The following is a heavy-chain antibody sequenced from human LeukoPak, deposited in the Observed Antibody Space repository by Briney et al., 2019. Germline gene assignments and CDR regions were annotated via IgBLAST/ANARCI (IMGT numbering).Heavy chain of an antibody. V-gene: IGHV3-11*05. CDR3: ARGGERYAFDV. CDR1: GFTFSDSY. Sequence: GGSLRLSCAASGFTFSDSYMSWIRQAPGKGLEWLAYMTNGGYITKYADSVKGRFTISRDNAKNYLYLQMSSLRADDTAVYYCARGGERYAFDVWGQGTMVTISP. CDR2: MTNGGYIT. J-gene: IGHJ3*01.